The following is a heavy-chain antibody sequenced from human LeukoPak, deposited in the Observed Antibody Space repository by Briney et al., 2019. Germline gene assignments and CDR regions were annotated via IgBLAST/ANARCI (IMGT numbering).Heavy chain of an antibody. CDR1: GGSISSYY. D-gene: IGHD3-22*01. Sequence: SETLSLTCTVSGGSISSYYWSWIRQPAGKGLEWIGRIYTSGSTNYNPSLKSRVTMSVDTSKNQFSLKLSSVTAADTAVYYCARDRDSSGYYSLPHYWGQGTLVTVSS. CDR3: ARDRDSSGYYSLPHY. CDR2: IYTSGST. V-gene: IGHV4-4*07. J-gene: IGHJ4*02.